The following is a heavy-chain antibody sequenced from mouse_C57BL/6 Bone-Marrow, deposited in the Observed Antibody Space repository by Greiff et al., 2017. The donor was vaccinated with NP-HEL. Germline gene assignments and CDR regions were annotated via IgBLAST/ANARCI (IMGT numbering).Heavy chain of an antibody. D-gene: IGHD2-3*01. CDR3: ARGGYYTSVAY. V-gene: IGHV5-17*01. CDR2: ISSGSSTI. J-gene: IGHJ3*01. CDR1: GFTFSDYG. Sequence: EVKLVESGGGLVKPGGSLKLSCAASGFTFSDYGMHWVRQAPEQGLEWVAYISSGSSTIYYDDTVKGRFTISGDNAYNTLFLQMTSLRSEDTAIDDCARGGYYTSVAYWGQGTLVTVSS.